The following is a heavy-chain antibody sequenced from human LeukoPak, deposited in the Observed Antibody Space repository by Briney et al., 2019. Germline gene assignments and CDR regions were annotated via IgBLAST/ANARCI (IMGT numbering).Heavy chain of an antibody. D-gene: IGHD5-12*01. J-gene: IGHJ4*02. CDR1: RLTFSIYD. CDR2: ISSNGGIT. Sequence: GGSLRLSSSAPRLTFSIYDMQWGPQALGESREYGSAISSNGGITYYADSVKGRYTISRDNSKNALYLQVSSLRAEDTGVYYCVKELSGYDYCDFWGQGTLVTVSS. CDR3: VKELSGYDYCDF. V-gene: IGHV3-64D*09.